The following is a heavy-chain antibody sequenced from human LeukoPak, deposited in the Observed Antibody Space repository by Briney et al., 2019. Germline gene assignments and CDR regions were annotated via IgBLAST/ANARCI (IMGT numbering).Heavy chain of an antibody. V-gene: IGHV3-30*02. D-gene: IGHD1-26*01. CDR2: IRYDGSNK. CDR1: GFTFSTYG. J-gene: IGHJ3*02. Sequence: GGSLRLSCAASGFTFSTYGMHWVRQAPGKGLEWVAFIRYDGSNKYYADSVKGRFTISRDNSKNTLYLQMYSLRAEDTAVYYCAKFWGVGALRSFDIWGRGTMVTVSS. CDR3: AKFWGVGALRSFDI.